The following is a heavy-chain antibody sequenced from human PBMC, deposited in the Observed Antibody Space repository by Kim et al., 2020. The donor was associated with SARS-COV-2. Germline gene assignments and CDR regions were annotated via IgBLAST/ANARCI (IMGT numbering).Heavy chain of an antibody. Sequence: VKGRVTISWETAKTSLYLKMNSLRAEDTAVYYCARAAAGGGSYYSYGMDVWGQGTTVTVSS. V-gene: IGHV3-11*04. D-gene: IGHD6-25*01. J-gene: IGHJ6*02. CDR3: ARAAAGGGSYYSYGMDV.